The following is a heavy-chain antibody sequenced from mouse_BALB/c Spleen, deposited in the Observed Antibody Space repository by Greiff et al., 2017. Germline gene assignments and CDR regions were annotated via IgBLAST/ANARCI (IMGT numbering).Heavy chain of an antibody. Sequence: EVKLMESGGGLVKPGGSLKLSCAASGFTFSSYAMSWVRQTPEKRLEWVATISSGGSYTYYPDSVKGRFTISRDNAKNTLYLQMSSLKSEDTDMYYCARHEGAMDYWGQGTSVTVSS. J-gene: IGHJ4*01. CDR3: ARHEGAMDY. CDR1: GFTFSSYA. CDR2: ISSGGSYT. V-gene: IGHV5-9-3*01.